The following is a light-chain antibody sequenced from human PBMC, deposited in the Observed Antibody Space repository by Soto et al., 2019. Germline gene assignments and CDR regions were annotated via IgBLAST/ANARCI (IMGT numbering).Light chain of an antibody. CDR2: TAS. CDR1: QSIINY. V-gene: IGKV1-39*01. Sequence: DIQMTQSPSFLSASVGDRVTITCRASQSIINYLNWYQQKPGTAPNLLIYTASSLHSGVPSRFSGSGSGTDFTLTISNLQPEDFATYYCQQSHSTPRTFGQGTKVDIK. J-gene: IGKJ1*01. CDR3: QQSHSTPRT.